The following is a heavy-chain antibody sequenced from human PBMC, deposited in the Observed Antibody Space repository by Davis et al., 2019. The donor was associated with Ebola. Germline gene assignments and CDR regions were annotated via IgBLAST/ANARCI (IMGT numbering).Heavy chain of an antibody. V-gene: IGHV3-21*01. CDR1: GFTFSSYS. Sequence: PGGSLRLSCAASGFTFSSYSMNWVRQAPGKGLEWVSSISSSSSYIYYADSVKGRFTISRDNAKNSLYLQMNSLRAEDTAVYYCARDRAVLRYFDWLSEGGFDYWGQGTLVTVSS. D-gene: IGHD3-9*01. CDR3: ARDRAVLRYFDWLSEGGFDY. CDR2: ISSSSSYI. J-gene: IGHJ4*02.